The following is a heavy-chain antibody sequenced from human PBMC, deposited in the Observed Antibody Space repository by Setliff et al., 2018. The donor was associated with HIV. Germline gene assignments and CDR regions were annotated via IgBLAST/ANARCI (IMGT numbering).Heavy chain of an antibody. CDR2: IHTNTGNP. D-gene: IGHD2-2*01. CDR1: GYTFTSYA. CDR3: AREDIVVVPAAMSRYYYYYMDV. V-gene: IGHV7-4-1*02. Sequence: ASVKVSCKASGYTFTSYAMNWVRQAPGQGLEWMGWIHTNTGNPTYAQGFTGRVVFSVDTSVSTAYLQISSLKAEDTAVYYCAREDIVVVPAAMSRYYYYYMDVWGKGTTVTVSS. J-gene: IGHJ6*03.